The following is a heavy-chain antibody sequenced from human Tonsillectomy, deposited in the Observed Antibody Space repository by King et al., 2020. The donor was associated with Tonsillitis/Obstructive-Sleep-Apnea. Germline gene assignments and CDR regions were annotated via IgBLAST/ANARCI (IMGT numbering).Heavy chain of an antibody. V-gene: IGHV7-4-1*02. CDR3: ARDPWGIDCGGDCHSPDY. J-gene: IGHJ4*02. Sequence: QLVQSGSELKKPGASVKVSCKASGYTFTSYAMNWVRQAPGQGLEWMGWINTNTGNPTYAQGFTGRFVFSLETSVSTAYLQIISLKAEDTAVYYCARDPWGIDCGGDCHSPDYWGQGTLVTVSS. CDR1: GYTFTSYA. CDR2: INTNTGNP. D-gene: IGHD2-21*01.